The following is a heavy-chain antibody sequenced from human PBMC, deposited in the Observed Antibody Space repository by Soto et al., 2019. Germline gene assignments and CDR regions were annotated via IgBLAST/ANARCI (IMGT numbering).Heavy chain of an antibody. CDR1: GFTVSSNY. CDR2: IYSGGST. Sequence: GGSLRLSCAASGFTVSSNYMSWVRQAPGKGLEWVSVIYSGGSTYYADSVKGRFTISRDNSKNTLYLQMNSLRAEDTAVYYCARAEMATMIDYWGQGTLVTVSS. D-gene: IGHD5-12*01. J-gene: IGHJ4*02. V-gene: IGHV3-53*01. CDR3: ARAEMATMIDY.